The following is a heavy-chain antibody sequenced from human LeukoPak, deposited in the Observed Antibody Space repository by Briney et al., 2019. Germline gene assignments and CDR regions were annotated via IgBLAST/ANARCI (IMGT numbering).Heavy chain of an antibody. J-gene: IGHJ4*02. CDR3: ARGSGYSYAFTGRERTKSRLDY. CDR2: ISYDGTNK. V-gene: IGHV3-30*03. Sequence: PGGSLRLSCATSGFTFTTFWMHWVRQAPGKGLEWVAVISYDGTNKYYADSVKGRFTISRDNSKNTLYLQMNSLRADDTAVYYCARGSGYSYAFTGRERTKSRLDYWGQGTLVTVSS. D-gene: IGHD5-18*01. CDR1: GFTFTTFW.